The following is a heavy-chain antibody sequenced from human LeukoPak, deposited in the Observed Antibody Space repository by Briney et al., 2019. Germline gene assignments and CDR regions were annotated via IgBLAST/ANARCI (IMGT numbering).Heavy chain of an antibody. CDR1: GFSFRNTW. Sequence: GGSLRLSCTASGFSFRNTWMSWVRQAPGKGLEWVANIKKDETEIYYADSVKGRFTISRDNAKRALYLQMNVLSAADTAVYYCATLNWDDGEVSGFDHWGQGIMVTVSS. CDR3: ATLNWDDGEVSGFDH. CDR2: IKKDETEI. D-gene: IGHD1-26*01. J-gene: IGHJ5*02. V-gene: IGHV3-7*01.